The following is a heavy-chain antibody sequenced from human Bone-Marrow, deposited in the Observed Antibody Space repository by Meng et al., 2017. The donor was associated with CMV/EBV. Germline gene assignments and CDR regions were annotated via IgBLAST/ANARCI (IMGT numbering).Heavy chain of an antibody. CDR1: GYTFTSYG. V-gene: IGHV1-18*01. Sequence: ASVKVSCKASGYTFTSYGISWVRQAPGQGLEWMGWISAYNGNTNYAQKLQGRVTMTTDTSTSTAYMELRSLRSDDTAVYYCAREPFGKSGDYYYYYGMDVWGQGTTVTVSS. J-gene: IGHJ6*02. CDR3: AREPFGKSGDYYYYYGMDV. CDR2: ISAYNGNT. D-gene: IGHD3-10*01.